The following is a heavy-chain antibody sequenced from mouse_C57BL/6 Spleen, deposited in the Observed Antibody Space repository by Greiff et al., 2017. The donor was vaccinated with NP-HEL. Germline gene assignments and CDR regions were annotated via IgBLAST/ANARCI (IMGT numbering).Heavy chain of an antibody. D-gene: IGHD3-2*02. CDR2: ISYDGSN. CDR3: ARDTAQATDY. J-gene: IGHJ2*01. Sequence: VQLKESGPGLVKPSQSLSLTCSVTGYSITSGYYWNWIRQFPGNKLEWMGYISYDGSNNYNPSLKNRISITRDTSKNQFFLKLNSVTTEDTATYYCARDTAQATDYWGQGTTLTVSS. CDR1: GYSITSGYY. V-gene: IGHV3-6*01.